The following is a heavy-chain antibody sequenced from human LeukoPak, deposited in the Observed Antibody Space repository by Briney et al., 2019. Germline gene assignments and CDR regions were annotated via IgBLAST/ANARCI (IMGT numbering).Heavy chain of an antibody. Sequence: GGSLRRSCAASGFIFSSSEMNWVRQPSGKGLEWVSYISGRDTIYYADSVKGRFTISRDNAKNSLYLQMNNLRAEDTAVYYCAGSTPSDFYFDYWGQGALVTVSS. CDR3: AGSTPSDFYFDY. J-gene: IGHJ4*02. CDR1: GFIFSSSE. V-gene: IGHV3-48*03. D-gene: IGHD2-2*01. CDR2: ISGRDTI.